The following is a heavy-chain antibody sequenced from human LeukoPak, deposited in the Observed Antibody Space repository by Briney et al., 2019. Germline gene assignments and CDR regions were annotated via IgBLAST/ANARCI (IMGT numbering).Heavy chain of an antibody. D-gene: IGHD4-11*01. Sequence: SETLSLTCTVSGDSISSFYWNWIRQPTGKGLEWIGRVFRNGDTTYKPSLKSRVSMSVDTSQNQFSLNLSAVTAADTAIHYCARAPFASYNFDYWGQGHLVTVSS. V-gene: IGHV4-4*07. J-gene: IGHJ4*02. CDR1: GDSISSFY. CDR3: ARAPFASYNFDY. CDR2: VFRNGDT.